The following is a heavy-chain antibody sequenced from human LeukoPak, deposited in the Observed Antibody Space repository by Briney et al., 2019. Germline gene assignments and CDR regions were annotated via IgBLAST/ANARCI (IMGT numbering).Heavy chain of an antibody. J-gene: IGHJ4*02. CDR2: INHSGST. D-gene: IGHD5-12*01. CDR1: GGSFSGYY. Sequence: SETLSLTCAVYGGSFSGYYWSWIRQPPGKGLEWIGEINHSGSTNYNPSLKSRVTISVDTSKNQFSLKLSSVTAADTAVYYCARARGYVSYFDYWGQGTLVTVSS. V-gene: IGHV4-34*01. CDR3: ARARGYVSYFDY.